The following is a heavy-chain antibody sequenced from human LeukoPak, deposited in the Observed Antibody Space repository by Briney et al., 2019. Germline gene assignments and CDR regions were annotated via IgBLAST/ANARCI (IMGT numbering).Heavy chain of an antibody. J-gene: IGHJ4*02. CDR3: ARVDGSAGTYSFDY. CDR1: GYTFTSYY. CDR2: INPSGGST. Sequence: ASVKVSCKASGYTFTSYYMHWVRQAPGQGLEWMGIINPSGGSTSYAQKFQGRVIMTRDMSTTTVYMELSSLRSEDTGVYYCARVDGSAGTYSFDYWGQGTLVTVSS. D-gene: IGHD6-19*01. V-gene: IGHV1-46*01.